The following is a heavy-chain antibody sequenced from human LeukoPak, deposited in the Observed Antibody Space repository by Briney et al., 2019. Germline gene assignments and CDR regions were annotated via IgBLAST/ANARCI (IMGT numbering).Heavy chain of an antibody. J-gene: IGHJ3*02. CDR2: IICSGGST. CDR1: GFTFSSFA. Sequence: GSLRLSCAASGFTFSSFAMRWVRQAPGKGLEWVSAIICSGGSTYYADSVKGRFTISRDNSKNTVYLQMNSLRAEDTAVYYCAKGPYCSSTSCYWHDAFDIWGPGTMVTVSS. V-gene: IGHV3-23*01. CDR3: AKGPYCSSTSCYWHDAFDI. D-gene: IGHD2-2*01.